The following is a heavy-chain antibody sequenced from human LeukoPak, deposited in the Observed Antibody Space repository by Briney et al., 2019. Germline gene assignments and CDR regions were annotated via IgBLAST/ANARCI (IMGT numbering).Heavy chain of an antibody. J-gene: IGHJ5*02. CDR1: GGSISRYY. Sequence: PSETLSLTCTVSGGSISRYYWTWIRQPPGKGLEWIGYIYYSGSTNYNPSLKSRVTISVDTSKNQFSLTLTSVTAPDTVVYCCAREKKGYSGYDFFWFDPWGQGTLVTVSS. V-gene: IGHV4-59*01. D-gene: IGHD5-12*01. CDR3: AREKKGYSGYDFFWFDP. CDR2: IYYSGST.